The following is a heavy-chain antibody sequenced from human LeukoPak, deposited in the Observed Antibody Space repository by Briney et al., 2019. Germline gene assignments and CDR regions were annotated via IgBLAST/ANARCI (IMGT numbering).Heavy chain of an antibody. V-gene: IGHV3-48*01. CDR1: GFTFSSYS. CDR2: ISSSSSTI. D-gene: IGHD2-21*01. Sequence: PGGSLRLSCAASGFTFSSYSMNWVRQAPGKGLEWVSYISSSSSTIYYADSVKGRFTISRDNAKNLLYLQMNSLRAEDTAVYYCARAIPIGYFDYWGQGTLVTVSS. J-gene: IGHJ4*02. CDR3: ARAIPIGYFDY.